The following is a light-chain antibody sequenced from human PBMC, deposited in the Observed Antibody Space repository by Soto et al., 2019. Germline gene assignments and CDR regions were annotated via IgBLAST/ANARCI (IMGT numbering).Light chain of an antibody. CDR3: MQALQTPYT. Sequence: DIVMTQSPLSLPVTPGEPASISCRSSQSLLHSNGYNYLDWYLQKPGQSPQLLNYLGSNRDSGVPDRFSGSGSGTDFTLKISRVEAEDVGVYYCMQALQTPYTFGRGTKLEIK. V-gene: IGKV2-28*01. CDR2: LGS. J-gene: IGKJ2*01. CDR1: QSLLHSNGYNY.